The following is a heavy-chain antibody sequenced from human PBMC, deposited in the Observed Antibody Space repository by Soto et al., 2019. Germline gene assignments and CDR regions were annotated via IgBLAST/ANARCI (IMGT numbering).Heavy chain of an antibody. J-gene: IGHJ4*02. CDR3: TRDKSIVATRYYFDY. CDR2: IRSKAYGGTT. Sequence: GSLRLSCTASGFTFGDYAMSWVRQAPGKGLEWVGFIRSKAYGGTTEYAASVKGRFTISRDDSKSIAYLQMNSLKTEDTAVYYCTRDKSIVATRYYFDYWGQGTLVTVSS. CDR1: GFTFGDYA. V-gene: IGHV3-49*04. D-gene: IGHD5-12*01.